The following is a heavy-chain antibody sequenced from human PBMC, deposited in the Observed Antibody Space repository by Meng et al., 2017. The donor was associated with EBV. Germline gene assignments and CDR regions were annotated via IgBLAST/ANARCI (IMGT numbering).Heavy chain of an antibody. CDR3: ARAEIAAAGRLDY. Sequence: QGELVLSGAGVKKPGSSVKVSCKASGGTFSSYAISWVRQSPGQGLEWMGGIIPIFGTANYAQKFQGRVTITADKSTSTAYMELSSLRSEDTAVYYCARAEIAAAGRLDYWGQGTLVTVSS. J-gene: IGHJ4*02. V-gene: IGHV1-69*06. CDR1: GGTFSSYA. CDR2: IIPIFGTA. D-gene: IGHD6-13*01.